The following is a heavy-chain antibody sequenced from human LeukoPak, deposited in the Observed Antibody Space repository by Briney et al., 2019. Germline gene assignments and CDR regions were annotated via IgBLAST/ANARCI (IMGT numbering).Heavy chain of an antibody. CDR1: GYTFTSYD. Sequence: ASVKVSCKASGYTFTSYDINWVRQATGQGLEWMGWKNPNSGNTGYAQKFQGRVTITRNTSISTAYMELSSLRSEDTAVYYCARGSRGPARRTPGDYWGQGALVTVSS. D-gene: IGHD3-10*01. CDR3: ARGSRGPARRTPGDY. CDR2: KNPNSGNT. J-gene: IGHJ4*02. V-gene: IGHV1-8*03.